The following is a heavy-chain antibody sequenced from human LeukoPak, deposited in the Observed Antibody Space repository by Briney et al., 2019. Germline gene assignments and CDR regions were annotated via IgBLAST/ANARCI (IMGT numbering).Heavy chain of an antibody. Sequence: ASVKVSCKASGYTFTGYYMHWVRQAPGQGLEWMGWINPNSGGTNYAQKFQGRVTITRDTSISTAYMELSRLRSDDTAVYYCARSISGYYPSSFDYWGQGTLVTVSS. CDR2: INPNSGGT. CDR1: GYTFTGYY. V-gene: IGHV1-2*02. D-gene: IGHD3-22*01. CDR3: ARSISGYYPSSFDY. J-gene: IGHJ4*02.